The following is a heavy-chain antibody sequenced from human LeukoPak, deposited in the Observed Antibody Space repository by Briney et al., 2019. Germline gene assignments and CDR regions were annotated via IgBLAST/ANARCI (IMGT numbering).Heavy chain of an antibody. CDR3: AKEYRGYSYGSISYYFDY. Sequence: GGSLRLSCAASGFTFSSYAMSWVRQAPGKGLEWVSAISGSGGSTYYADSVKGRFTISRDNSKNTLYLQMNGLRAEDTAVYYCAKEYRGYSYGSISYYFDYWGQGTLVTVSS. J-gene: IGHJ4*02. CDR2: ISGSGGST. D-gene: IGHD5-18*01. CDR1: GFTFSSYA. V-gene: IGHV3-23*01.